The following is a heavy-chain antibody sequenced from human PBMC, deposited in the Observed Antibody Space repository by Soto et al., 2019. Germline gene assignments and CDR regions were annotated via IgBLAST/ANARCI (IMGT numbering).Heavy chain of an antibody. D-gene: IGHD3-3*01. CDR3: TRGDFWSGYRPDYYGLDV. CDR1: GYTSTSYA. V-gene: IGHV1-3*01. Sequence: ASVKVSCKTSGYTSTSYAIHWVRQAPGQRLEWMGWINAGNGNTKYSQKFEGRVTITRAKSASTAYMEVSSLTSEDTAVYYCTRGDFWSGYRPDYYGLDVWGQGTTVTVS. CDR2: INAGNGNT. J-gene: IGHJ6*02.